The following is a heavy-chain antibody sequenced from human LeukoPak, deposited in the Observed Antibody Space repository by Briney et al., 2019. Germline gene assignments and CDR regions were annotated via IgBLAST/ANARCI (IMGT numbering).Heavy chain of an antibody. CDR3: SCDDILTGYFPVDY. CDR1: GFTFNSYW. J-gene: IGHJ4*02. V-gene: IGHV3-7*01. D-gene: IGHD3-9*01. CDR2: IKQDGSEK. Sequence: GGSLRLSCAASGFTFNSYWMSWVRQAPGRGLEWVPNIKQDGSEKYYVDSVKGRFTISRDNAENSLYLQMNSLRAEDTAVYYRSCDDILTGYFPVDYLGQGTLVSVSS.